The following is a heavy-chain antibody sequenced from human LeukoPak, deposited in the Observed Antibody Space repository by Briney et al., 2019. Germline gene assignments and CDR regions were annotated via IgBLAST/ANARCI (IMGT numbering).Heavy chain of an antibody. CDR3: AKDRNIVVVPGVMSPIGY. CDR2: IRYDGSNK. J-gene: IGHJ4*02. Sequence: PGGSLRLSCAASGFTFSDYGMHWVRQAPGKGLEWVAFIRYDGSNKYYADSVKGRFTISRDNSKNTLYLQMNSLRAEDTAVYYCAKDRNIVVVPGVMSPIGYWGQGTWSPSPQ. CDR1: GFTFSDYG. V-gene: IGHV3-30*02. D-gene: IGHD2-2*01.